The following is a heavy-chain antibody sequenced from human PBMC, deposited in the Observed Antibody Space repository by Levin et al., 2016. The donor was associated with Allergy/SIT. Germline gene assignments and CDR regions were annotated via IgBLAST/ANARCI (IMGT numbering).Heavy chain of an antibody. J-gene: IGHJ4*02. CDR2: IKEDGSGK. CDR1: GFTFSNYW. D-gene: IGHD2-2*01. V-gene: IGHV3-7*03. Sequence: GGSLRLSCATSGFTFSNYWMAWVRQAPGKGLEWVANIKEDGSGKYYVDSLKGRFTISRDNAKNSVFLQMNSLRAEDTAIYYCARELPVATLDYWGQGTLVTVSS. CDR3: ARELPVATLDY.